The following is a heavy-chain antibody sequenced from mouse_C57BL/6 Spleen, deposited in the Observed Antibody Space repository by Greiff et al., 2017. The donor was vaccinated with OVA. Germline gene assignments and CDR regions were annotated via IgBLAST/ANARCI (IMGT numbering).Heavy chain of an antibody. CDR1: GYTFTSYW. Sequence: VQLQQPGAELVRPGSSVKLSCKASGYTFTSYWMHWVKQRPIQGLEWIGNIDPSDSETHYNQKFKDKATLTVDKSSSTAYMQLSSLTSEDSAVYYCARFITTVVGYFDVWGTGTTVTVSS. J-gene: IGHJ1*03. V-gene: IGHV1-52*01. CDR3: ARFITTVVGYFDV. D-gene: IGHD1-1*01. CDR2: IDPSDSET.